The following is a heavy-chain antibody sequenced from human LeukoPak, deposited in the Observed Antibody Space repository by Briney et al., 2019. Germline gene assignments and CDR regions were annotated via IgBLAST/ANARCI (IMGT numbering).Heavy chain of an antibody. CDR1: GLTLNYYS. D-gene: IGHD1-26*01. V-gene: IGHV3-21*01. CDR2: ITTSSSYI. CDR3: ARDGVVGATKWGHIDF. J-gene: IGHJ4*02. Sequence: GEYLTLSCAASGLTLNYYSMDWVRQAPGKGLEWVASITTSSSYIYYADSVRGRFTISRDNAKNSLYLQMSSLRAEDTAVYYCARDGVVGATKWGHIDFWGQGTRVTVSS.